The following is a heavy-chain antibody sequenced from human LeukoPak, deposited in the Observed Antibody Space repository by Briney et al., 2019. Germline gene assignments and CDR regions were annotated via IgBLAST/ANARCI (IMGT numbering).Heavy chain of an antibody. CDR1: GGSFSGYY. J-gene: IGHJ4*02. CDR3: ARKKAAGTGFDY. CDR2: INHSGST. V-gene: IGHV4-34*01. Sequence: SETLSLTCAVYGGSFSGYYWSWIRQHPGKGLEWIGEINHSGSTNYNPSLKSRVTISVDTSKNQFSLKLSSVTAADTAVYYCARKKAAGTGFDYWGQGTLVTVSS. D-gene: IGHD6-13*01.